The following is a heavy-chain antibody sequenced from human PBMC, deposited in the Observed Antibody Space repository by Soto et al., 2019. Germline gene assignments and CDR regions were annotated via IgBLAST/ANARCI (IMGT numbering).Heavy chain of an antibody. D-gene: IGHD1-7*01. Sequence: SVKVSCKASGGTFSSYTISWVRQAPGQGLEWMGRIIPILGIANYAQKFQGRVTITADKSTSTAYMELSSLRSEDTAVYYCAREFLVGTTAFDIWGQGTMVTVSS. CDR3: AREFLVGTTAFDI. V-gene: IGHV1-69*04. J-gene: IGHJ3*02. CDR1: GGTFSSYT. CDR2: IIPILGIA.